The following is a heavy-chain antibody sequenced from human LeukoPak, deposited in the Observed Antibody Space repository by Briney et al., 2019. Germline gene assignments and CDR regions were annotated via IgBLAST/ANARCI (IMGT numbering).Heavy chain of an antibody. Sequence: PSETLSLTCTVSGGSISSSSYYWGWVRQPPGKGLGWLGSIYYSGSTYYNPSLKSRVTISVDTSKNQFSLKLSSVTAADTAVYYCARLYSGSYYFADYFDYWGQGTLVTVSS. CDR2: IYYSGST. V-gene: IGHV4-39*01. CDR3: ARLYSGSYYFADYFDY. D-gene: IGHD1-26*01. J-gene: IGHJ4*02. CDR1: GGSISSSSYY.